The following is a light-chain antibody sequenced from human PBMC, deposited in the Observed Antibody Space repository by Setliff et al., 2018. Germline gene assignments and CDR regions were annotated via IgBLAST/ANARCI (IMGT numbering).Light chain of an antibody. Sequence: QSALTQPASVSGSPGQSITISCTGSSSDVGRYNYVSWYQQHPGDVPKRLIYDVSKRHSSTSNRFSGSKSGNTASLTISGLQADDEADYYCNSFTTTSTDVFGRGTKVTVL. CDR2: DVS. J-gene: IGLJ1*01. CDR1: SSDVGRYNY. V-gene: IGLV2-14*03. CDR3: NSFTTTSTDV.